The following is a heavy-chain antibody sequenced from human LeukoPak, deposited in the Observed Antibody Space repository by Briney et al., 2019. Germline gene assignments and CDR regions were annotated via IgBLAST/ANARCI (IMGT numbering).Heavy chain of an antibody. Sequence: SETLSLTCTVSGGSISSTRYYWGWIRQPPGKGLEWIGSIYYIGSTYYNPSLKSRVTISVDTSKNQFSLKLSSVTAADTAVYYCARAYYDFWSGYYYYFDYWGQGTLVTVSS. CDR1: GGSISSTRYY. CDR2: IYYIGST. V-gene: IGHV4-39*07. D-gene: IGHD3-3*01. CDR3: ARAYYDFWSGYYYYFDY. J-gene: IGHJ4*02.